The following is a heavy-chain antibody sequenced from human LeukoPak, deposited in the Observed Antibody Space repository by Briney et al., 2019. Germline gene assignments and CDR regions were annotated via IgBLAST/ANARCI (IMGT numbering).Heavy chain of an antibody. CDR2: INHGGST. CDR1: GGSFSGYY. J-gene: IGHJ4*02. D-gene: IGHD3-10*01. Sequence: SETLSLTCAVYGGSFSGYYWTWIRQPPGKGLEWIGEINHGGSTNYNPSLKSRVTISVDTSKNQFSLKLRSVSAADTAVYYCARGDGSGSYYPYYDFWGQGTLVTASS. CDR3: ARGDGSGSYYPYYDF. V-gene: IGHV4-34*01.